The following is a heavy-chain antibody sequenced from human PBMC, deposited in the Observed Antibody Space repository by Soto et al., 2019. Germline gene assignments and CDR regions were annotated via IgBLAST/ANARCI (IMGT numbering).Heavy chain of an antibody. V-gene: IGHV4-4*02. Sequence: PSETLSLTCAVSGFSIRSNNWWSWVRQPPGKGLEWIGEIFQSGSTNYNPSLKTRVTISVDKSKNQFSLKLSSVTAADTAVYYCARVYSGSYSDYWGQGTLVTVSS. D-gene: IGHD1-26*01. CDR3: ARVYSGSYSDY. CDR1: GFSIRSNNW. J-gene: IGHJ4*02. CDR2: IFQSGST.